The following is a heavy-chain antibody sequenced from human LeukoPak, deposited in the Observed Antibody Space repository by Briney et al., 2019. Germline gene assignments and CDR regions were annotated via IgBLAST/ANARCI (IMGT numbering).Heavy chain of an antibody. CDR3: ARYPGGYYGVDV. V-gene: IGHV3-23*01. D-gene: IGHD1-1*01. J-gene: IGHJ6*02. Sequence: GGSLRLSCAASGFTFSSYAMSWVRQAPGKGLEWVSAISGSGGSTYYADSVKGRFTISRDNSKNTLYLQMNSLRAEDTAVYYCARYPGGYYGVDVWGQGTTVTVSS. CDR1: GFTFSSYA. CDR2: ISGSGGST.